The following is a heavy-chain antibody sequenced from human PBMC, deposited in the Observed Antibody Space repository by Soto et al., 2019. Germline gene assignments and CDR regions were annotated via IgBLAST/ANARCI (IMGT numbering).Heavy chain of an antibody. D-gene: IGHD2-15*01. CDR2: ISYDGSHK. V-gene: IGHV3-30*18. J-gene: IGHJ4*02. Sequence: QVQLVESGGGVVQPGRSLRLSCAGSGFTFSNYGLHWVRQAPGKGLEWVAVISYDGSHKYYADSVKGRFTISRDNSNKMLYLQKDSLRAEETAVYYCAKDGAPRYCSRSSCHPAGAYWGQGTLVTVSS. CDR1: GFTFSNYG. CDR3: AKDGAPRYCSRSSCHPAGAY.